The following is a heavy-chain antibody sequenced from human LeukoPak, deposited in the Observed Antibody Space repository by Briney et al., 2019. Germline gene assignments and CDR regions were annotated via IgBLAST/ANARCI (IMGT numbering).Heavy chain of an antibody. CDR3: ARGFADSSGCHLSYFDY. CDR1: GGSISRVY. V-gene: IGHV4-59*01. CDR2: IYYSGST. Sequence: SQTLSLTCTVTGGSISRVYWRWIRQPSGKGLEWIGPIYYSGSTNYSPSLKTRVTISIGTSKNQFSLKLTSVTAADTAVYYCARGFADSSGCHLSYFDYWGWGTVVTVSA. J-gene: IGHJ4*02. D-gene: IGHD3-22*01.